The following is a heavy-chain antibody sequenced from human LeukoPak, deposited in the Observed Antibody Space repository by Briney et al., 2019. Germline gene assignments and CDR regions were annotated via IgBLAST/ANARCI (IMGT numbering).Heavy chain of an antibody. CDR1: GFTSSDHY. V-gene: IGHV3-72*01. Sequence: PGGSLRLSCVVSGFTSSDHYIDWARQAPGKGLEWVGRIRNKVNSYTTEYAASVKDRFTISRDDSKNSVWLQMNSLKTEDSAVYYCATSNSNGLSLFDYWGQGTLVTVSS. CDR2: IRNKVNSYTT. J-gene: IGHJ4*02. D-gene: IGHD6-25*01. CDR3: ATSNSNGLSLFDY.